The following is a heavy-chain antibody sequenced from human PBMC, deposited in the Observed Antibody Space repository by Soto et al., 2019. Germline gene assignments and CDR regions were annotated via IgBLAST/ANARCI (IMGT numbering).Heavy chain of an antibody. J-gene: IGHJ5*02. CDR2: TYSRSKWFN. CDR3: TREFRRGHWFDP. Sequence: PSQTLSLTCAISGDSVSSNSAAWNWIRQSPSRGLEWLGRTYSRSKWFNDYAVSVKSRITIKPDTSKNQFSLQLNSVTPEDTAVYCCTREFRRGHWFDPWGEGIMVTVSS. D-gene: IGHD3-10*01. CDR1: GDSVSSNSAA. V-gene: IGHV6-1*01.